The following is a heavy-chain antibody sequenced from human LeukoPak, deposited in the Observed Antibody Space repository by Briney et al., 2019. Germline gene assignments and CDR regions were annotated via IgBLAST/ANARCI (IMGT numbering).Heavy chain of an antibody. J-gene: IGHJ6*02. CDR1: GFTFSSYA. CDR2: IGSNGGST. CDR3: AREFLGYCSGGSCYGVKYYYYGMGV. Sequence: GGSLRLSCAASGFTFSSYAMYWVRQAPGKGLEYVSAIGSNGGSTYYTNSVKGRFTISRDNSKNTLYLQVGSLRAEDMAVYYCAREFLGYCSGGSCYGVKYYYYGMGVWGQGTTVTVSS. V-gene: IGHV3-64*01. D-gene: IGHD2-15*01.